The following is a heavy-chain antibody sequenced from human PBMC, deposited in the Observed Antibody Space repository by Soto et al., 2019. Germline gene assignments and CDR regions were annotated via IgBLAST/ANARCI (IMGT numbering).Heavy chain of an antibody. J-gene: IGHJ4*02. Sequence: SETLSLTCTVSGGSISSGSSYWGWIRQPPGKGLEWIGSIYYLGNTYYNPSLGGRVSISVDTSKNQFSLKLKSVPAADTPVFYCAGLFPYVSSGYHLNSLGQGTLVSVSS. CDR3: AGLFPYVSSGYHLNS. V-gene: IGHV4-39*01. CDR1: GGSISSGSSY. D-gene: IGHD3-22*01. CDR2: IYYLGNT.